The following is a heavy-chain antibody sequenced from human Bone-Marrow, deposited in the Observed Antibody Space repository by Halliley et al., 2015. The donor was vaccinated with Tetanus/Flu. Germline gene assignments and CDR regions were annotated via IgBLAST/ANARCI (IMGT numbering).Heavy chain of an antibody. V-gene: IGHV3-30*18. CDR3: AKGPSDWSLFFED. Sequence: SLRLSCAASGFAFSSYGMHWVRHPPGKGLEWVAAISQNGSDTDYADSVKGRFTISRDNSLNTLNLQMSGLRPDDTAVFYCAKGPSDWSLFFEDWGQGTQVAVSP. CDR1: GFAFSSYG. J-gene: IGHJ4*02. CDR2: ISQNGSDT. D-gene: IGHD6-19*01.